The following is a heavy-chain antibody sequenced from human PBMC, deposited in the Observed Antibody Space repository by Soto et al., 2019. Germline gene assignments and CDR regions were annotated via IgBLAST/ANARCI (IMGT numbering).Heavy chain of an antibody. J-gene: IGHJ6*02. CDR2: INSDGSST. CDR3: ARDLESGGDSPPYYYYGMDV. CDR1: GFTFSSYW. Sequence: EVQLVESGGGLVQPGGSLRLSCAASGFTFSSYWMHWVRQAPGKGLVWVSRINSDGSSTSYADSVKGRFTISRDNAKNTLYLQMNSLRAEDTAVYYCARDLESGGDSPPYYYYGMDVWGQGTTVTVSS. D-gene: IGHD4-17*01. V-gene: IGHV3-74*01.